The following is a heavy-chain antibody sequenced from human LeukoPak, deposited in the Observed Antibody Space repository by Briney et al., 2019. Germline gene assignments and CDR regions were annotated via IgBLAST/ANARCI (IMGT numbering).Heavy chain of an antibody. D-gene: IGHD6-19*01. CDR1: GGTFSSYA. Sequence: SVKVSCKASGGTFSSYAISWVRQAPGQGLEWMGGIIPIFGTADYAQKFQGRVTITADESTSTAYMELSSLRSEDTAVYYCARGRRIAVAGDRFDYWGQGTLVTVSS. V-gene: IGHV1-69*13. CDR2: IIPIFGTA. CDR3: ARGRRIAVAGDRFDY. J-gene: IGHJ4*02.